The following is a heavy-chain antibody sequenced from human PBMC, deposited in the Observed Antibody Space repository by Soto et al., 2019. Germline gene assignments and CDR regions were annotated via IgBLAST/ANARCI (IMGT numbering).Heavy chain of an antibody. CDR2: ISGRGESV. V-gene: IGHV3-23*01. CDR1: GFIFGDYA. CDR3: ARPGYNWNYEWFDP. J-gene: IGHJ5*02. Sequence: GGSLRLSCEASGFIFGDYAMSWVREPPGKGLEWVSSISGRGESVHYADSVKGRFTVSRDNSKTTLYLEMNSLRAEDTARYHCARPGYNWNYEWFDPWGPGVLVTASS. D-gene: IGHD1-7*01.